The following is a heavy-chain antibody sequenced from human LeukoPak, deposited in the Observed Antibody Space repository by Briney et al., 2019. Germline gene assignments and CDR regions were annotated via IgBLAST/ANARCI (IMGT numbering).Heavy chain of an antibody. D-gene: IGHD5-24*01. CDR1: GGSISYYY. Sequence: PSETLSLTCSVSGGSISYYYWSWIRQPPGKGLEWIGYIYYSGSTKYNPSLQSRVTISVDTSRKQFSLNLSSVTAADTAVYYCARRRDGYNTYYYYYGMDVWGQGTTVIVSS. CDR3: ARRRDGYNTYYYYYGMDV. V-gene: IGHV4-59*01. CDR2: IYYSGST. J-gene: IGHJ6*02.